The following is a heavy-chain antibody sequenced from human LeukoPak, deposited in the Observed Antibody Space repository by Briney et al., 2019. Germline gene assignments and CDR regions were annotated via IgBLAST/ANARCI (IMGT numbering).Heavy chain of an antibody. D-gene: IGHD5-24*01. CDR2: IYPGDSDT. CDR1: GYSFTSYW. CDR3: AASVEMATIAFDS. Sequence: GESLKISCKGSGYSFTSYWIGWVRQVPGKGLEWMGIIYPGDSDTRYSPSFQGQVTISADKSISTAYLQWSSLKASDTAKYYCAASVEMATIAFDSWGQGTLVTVSS. J-gene: IGHJ4*02. V-gene: IGHV5-51*01.